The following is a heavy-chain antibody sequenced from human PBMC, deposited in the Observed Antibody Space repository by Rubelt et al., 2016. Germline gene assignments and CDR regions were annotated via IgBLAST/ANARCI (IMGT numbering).Heavy chain of an antibody. CDR3: ATGTTVTTGLAY. Sequence: QVQLQESGPGLVKPSETLSLTCSVSGYSISSGYYWAWIRQPPGKGLEWIANIYYSGTTYYNPSLQSRVTISGDTSKSQFSLKLSSVTAADTAVYYCATGTTVTTGLAYWGQGTLVTVSS. D-gene: IGHD4-17*01. V-gene: IGHV4-38-2*02. CDR2: IYYSGTT. CDR1: GYSISSGYY. J-gene: IGHJ4*02.